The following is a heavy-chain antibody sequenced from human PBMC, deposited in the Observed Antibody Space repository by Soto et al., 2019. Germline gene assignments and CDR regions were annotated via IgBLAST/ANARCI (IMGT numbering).Heavy chain of an antibody. Sequence: PSETLSLTCTVSGGSISSYYWSWIRQPPGKGLEWIGYIYYSGSTNYNPSLKSRVTISVDTSKNQFSLKLSSVTAADTAVYYCARQGYSGYDCFDYWGQGTLVTVSS. CDR2: IYYSGST. D-gene: IGHD5-12*01. J-gene: IGHJ4*02. CDR1: GGSISSYY. V-gene: IGHV4-59*08. CDR3: ARQGYSGYDCFDY.